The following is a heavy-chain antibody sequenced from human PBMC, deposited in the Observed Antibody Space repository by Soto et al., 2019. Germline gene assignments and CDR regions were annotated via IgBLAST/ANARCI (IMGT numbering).Heavy chain of an antibody. J-gene: IGHJ1*01. CDR1: GDSISSIYY. D-gene: IGHD2-21*01. CDR3: ARTYNVGFYPY. CDR2: IYHSVTT. V-gene: IGHV4-38-2*01. Sequence: SETLSLTCAVCGDSISSIYYWAWIRQPPGKILEWIGSIYHSVTTYYNRSLKRRVIISVDTSKNQFSLKLSSVTAADLAVYYCARTYNVGFYPYWRQCVLVTVCS.